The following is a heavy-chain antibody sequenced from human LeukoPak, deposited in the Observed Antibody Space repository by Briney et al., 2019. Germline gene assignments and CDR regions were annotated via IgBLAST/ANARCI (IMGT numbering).Heavy chain of an antibody. J-gene: IGHJ4*02. D-gene: IGHD3-10*01. CDR3: ARSDPVRGVILDY. CDR1: TGSISSGGYY. Sequence: PSETLSLTCTVSTGSISSGGYYWSWIRQHPGKGLEWIGYIYYSGSTYYNPSLKSRVTISVDTSKNQFSLKLNSVTASDTAVYYCARSDPVRGVILDYWGQGTLVTVSS. V-gene: IGHV4-31*03. CDR2: IYYSGST.